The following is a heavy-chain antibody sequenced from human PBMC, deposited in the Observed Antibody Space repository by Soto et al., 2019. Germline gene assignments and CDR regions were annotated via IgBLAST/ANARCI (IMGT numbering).Heavy chain of an antibody. V-gene: IGHV4-34*01. CDR1: GGSFSGYY. CDR2: INHSGST. CDR3: ARFRHYDYVWGSYRGTRYYYGMDV. Sequence: SETLSLTCAVYGGSFSGYYWSWIRQPPGKGLEWIGEINHSGSTNYNPSLKSRVTISVDTSKNQFSLKLSSVTAADTAVYYCARFRHYDYVWGSYRGTRYYYGMDVWGQGTTVTVSS. D-gene: IGHD3-16*02. J-gene: IGHJ6*02.